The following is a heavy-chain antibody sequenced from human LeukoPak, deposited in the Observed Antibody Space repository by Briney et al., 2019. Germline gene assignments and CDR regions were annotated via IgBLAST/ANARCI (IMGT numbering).Heavy chain of an antibody. V-gene: IGHV4-4*07. CDR2: IYTSGST. CDR1: GGSISSYY. CDR3: ARGAGILTGYSPPRWFDP. Sequence: PSETLSLTCTVSGGSISSYYWSWIRQPAGKGLEWIGRIYTSGSTNYNPSLKSRVTMSVDTSKNQFSLKLSSVTAADTAVHYCARGAGILTGYSPPRWFDPWGQGTLVTVSS. D-gene: IGHD3-9*01. J-gene: IGHJ5*02.